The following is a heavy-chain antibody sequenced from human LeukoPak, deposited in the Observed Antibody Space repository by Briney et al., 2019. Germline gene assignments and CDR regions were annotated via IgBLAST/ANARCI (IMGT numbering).Heavy chain of an antibody. CDR2: IHYTGTT. J-gene: IGHJ3*02. CDR3: ATNRAGTYDRPFDI. Sequence: SETLSLNCIVSGGAINNHYWTWIRQTPGKGLEWFGDIHYTGTTKYNPSLKSRVTISIDTSKNQFSLELSSVTATDTAVYFCATNRAGTYDRPFDIWGQGTMVTVSS. CDR1: GGAINNHY. D-gene: IGHD1-26*01. V-gene: IGHV4-59*08.